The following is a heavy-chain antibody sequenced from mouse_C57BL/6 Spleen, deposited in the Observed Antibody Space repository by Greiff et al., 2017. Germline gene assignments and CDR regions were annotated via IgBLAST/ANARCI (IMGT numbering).Heavy chain of an antibody. CDR3: ARRYYGSSYYYFDY. V-gene: IGHV1-84*01. CDR1: GYTFTDYY. D-gene: IGHD1-1*01. J-gene: IGHJ2*01. Sequence: LMESGPELVKPGASVKISCKASGYTFTDYYINWVKQRPGQGLEWIGWIYPGSGNTKYNEKFKGKATLTVDTSSSTAYMQLSSLTSEDAAVYFCARRYYGSSYYYFDYWGQGTTLTVSS. CDR2: IYPGSGNT.